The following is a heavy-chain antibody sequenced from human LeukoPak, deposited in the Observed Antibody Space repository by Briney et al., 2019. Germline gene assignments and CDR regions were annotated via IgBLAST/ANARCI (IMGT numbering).Heavy chain of an antibody. J-gene: IGHJ1*01. CDR3: ATATQPRGYFLH. V-gene: IGHV1-18*01. D-gene: IGHD2-2*01. CDR2: ISVNNGGT. CDR1: GYTFTTYS. Sequence: GASVKVSCKGSGYTFTTYSLAWVRQAPGQSLEWMGWISVNNGGTNYAQSFLDRVTLTRVTSTNTAYLELRTLRSQDTAIIYCATATQPRGYFLHWGQGTLVTVSS.